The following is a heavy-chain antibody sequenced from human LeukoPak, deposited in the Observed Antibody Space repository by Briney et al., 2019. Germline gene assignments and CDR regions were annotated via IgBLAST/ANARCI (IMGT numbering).Heavy chain of an antibody. D-gene: IGHD2-2*01. J-gene: IGHJ5*02. CDR1: GFTFSSYG. CDR3: AKAVVPAALYNWFDP. Sequence: GGSLRLSCAASGFTFSSYGMHWVRQAPGKGLEWVAVISYDGSNKYYADSVKGRFTISRGNSKNTLYLQMNSLRAEDTAVYYCAKAVVPAALYNWFDPWGQGTLVTVSS. V-gene: IGHV3-30*18. CDR2: ISYDGSNK.